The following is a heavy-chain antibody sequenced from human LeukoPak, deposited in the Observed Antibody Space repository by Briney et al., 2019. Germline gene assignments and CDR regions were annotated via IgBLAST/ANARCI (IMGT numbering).Heavy chain of an antibody. CDR3: AKEKRVGVTPPYFDY. J-gene: IGHJ4*02. CDR2: ISASDGST. V-gene: IGHV3-23*01. CDR1: GFSFRSYP. Sequence: GGSLRLSCAAPGFSFRSYPMSWGRQAPGKGLEWVSTISASDGSTYYADSVKGRFTISRDNSKNTLYLQMNSLRAEDTAVYYCAKEKRVGVTPPYFDYWGQGTLVTVSS. D-gene: IGHD1-26*01.